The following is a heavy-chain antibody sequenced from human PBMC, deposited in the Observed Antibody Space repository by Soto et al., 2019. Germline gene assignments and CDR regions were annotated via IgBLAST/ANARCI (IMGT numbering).Heavy chain of an antibody. Sequence: PTETLSLSCPVSGYSISRGLYWGWIRPPPGKGLAWLGSIFHSGTTYDNPSLKSRVTISVDMSNNQFSLKLTSVTAADTAVYYCARLLDDSRGYYYFDYWGQGTLGTV. D-gene: IGHD3-22*01. CDR2: IFHSGTT. CDR3: ARLLDDSRGYYYFDY. V-gene: IGHV4-38-2*01. CDR1: GYSISRGLY. J-gene: IGHJ4*02.